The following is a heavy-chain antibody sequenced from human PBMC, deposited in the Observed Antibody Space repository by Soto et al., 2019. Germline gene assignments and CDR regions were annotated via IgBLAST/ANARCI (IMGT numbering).Heavy chain of an antibody. V-gene: IGHV3-23*01. CDR3: AKGGEWLLDYFDY. Sequence: VQLLESGGGLVQPGGSLRLSCAASGFTFSNYVMTWVRQAPGKGLEWVSTISAGGGSTYYADSVKGRFTISRDNSKNTLYLQMNGLSAEDTAVYYCAKGGEWLLDYFDYWGQGTLVTVSS. CDR1: GFTFSNYV. J-gene: IGHJ4*02. D-gene: IGHD3-3*01. CDR2: ISAGGGST.